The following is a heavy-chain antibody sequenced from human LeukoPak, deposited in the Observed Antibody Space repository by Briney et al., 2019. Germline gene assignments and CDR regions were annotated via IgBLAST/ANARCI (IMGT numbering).Heavy chain of an antibody. D-gene: IGHD6-19*01. CDR3: ARPKSSGWYLDFDP. V-gene: IGHV4-39*07. CDR1: GGSISSSSYY. CDR2: ICYSGST. Sequence: SETLSLTCTVSGGSISSSSYYWGWIRQPPGKGLEWIGSICYSGSTNYNPSLKSRVTISVDTSKNQFSLKLSSVTAADTAVYYCARPKSSGWYLDFDPWGQGTLVTVSS. J-gene: IGHJ5*02.